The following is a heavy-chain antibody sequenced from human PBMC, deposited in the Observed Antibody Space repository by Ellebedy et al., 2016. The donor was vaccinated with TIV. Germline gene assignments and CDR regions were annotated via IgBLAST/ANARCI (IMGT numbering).Heavy chain of an antibody. CDR2: INPNRGGT. Sequence: AASVKVSCKASGYTFTGYHLHWVRQAPGQGLEWMGWINPNRGGTEYAQQFQGRVTMTRGTSNTTAYMELSSLRSDDTAVYYCARVRKWVGELPALYYFDYWGQGTLVTVTS. V-gene: IGHV1-2*02. J-gene: IGHJ4*02. CDR1: GYTFTGYH. D-gene: IGHD3-10*01. CDR3: ARVRKWVGELPALYYFDY.